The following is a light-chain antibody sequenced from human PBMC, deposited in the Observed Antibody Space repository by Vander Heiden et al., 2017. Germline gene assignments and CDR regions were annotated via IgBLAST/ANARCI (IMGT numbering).Light chain of an antibody. Sequence: AIRMTQSPSSFSASTGDRVTITCRASQGISSYLAWYQQKPGKDAKLLIYAASTLQSRVPSRFSGSGSGTDFTLTISCLQSEDFATYYCRQYYSYPLTFGGGTKVEIK. CDR1: QGISSY. V-gene: IGKV1-8*01. CDR2: AAS. CDR3: RQYYSYPLT. J-gene: IGKJ4*01.